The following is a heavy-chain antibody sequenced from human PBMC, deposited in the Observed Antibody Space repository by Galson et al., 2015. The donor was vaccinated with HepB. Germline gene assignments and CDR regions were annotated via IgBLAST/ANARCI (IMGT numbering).Heavy chain of an antibody. CDR3: AREGILWFGEPGGFDY. CDR1: GFTFSSYA. D-gene: IGHD3-10*01. CDR2: ISGSGGST. V-gene: IGHV3-23*01. J-gene: IGHJ4*02. Sequence: SLRLSCAASGFTFSSYAMSWVRQAPGKGLEWVSAISGSGGSTYYADSVKGRFTISRDNSKNTLYLQMNSLRAEDTAVYYCAREGILWFGEPGGFDYWGQGTLVTVSS.